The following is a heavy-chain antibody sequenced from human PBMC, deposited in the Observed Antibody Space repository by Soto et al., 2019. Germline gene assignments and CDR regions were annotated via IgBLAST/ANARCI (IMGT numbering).Heavy chain of an antibody. D-gene: IGHD6-19*01. J-gene: IGHJ5*02. CDR1: GGTFSSYA. CDR3: ALGGSGWYGAEGNWFDP. Sequence: QVQLVQSGAEVKKPGSSVKVSCKASGGTFSSYAISWVRQAPGQGLEWMGGIIPIFGTANYAQKFQGRVTITADESTSTAYMELSSLRSEDTAMYYCALGGSGWYGAEGNWFDPWGQGTLVTVSS. V-gene: IGHV1-69*01. CDR2: IIPIFGTA.